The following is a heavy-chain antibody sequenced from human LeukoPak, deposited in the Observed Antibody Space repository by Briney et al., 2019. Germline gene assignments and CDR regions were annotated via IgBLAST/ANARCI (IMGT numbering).Heavy chain of an antibody. CDR2: IHYSGST. V-gene: IGHV4-59*01. J-gene: IGHJ4*02. Sequence: SETLSLTCTVSAGSISTYYWTWIRQSPGKGLEWIGYIHYSGSTNYNPPLKSRVTISVDTSKNQFSLKLSSVTAADTAVYYCARDRWGLPPDYWGQGTLVTVSS. CDR3: ARDRWGLPPDY. D-gene: IGHD4-23*01. CDR1: AGSISTYY.